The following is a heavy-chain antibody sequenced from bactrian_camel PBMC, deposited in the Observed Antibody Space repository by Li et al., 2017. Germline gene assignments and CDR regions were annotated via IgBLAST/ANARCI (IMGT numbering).Heavy chain of an antibody. V-gene: IGHV3S63*01. J-gene: IGHJ6*01. CDR2: IDSDGTT. CDR3: AAAWSRSVGRVGVSPTEEDFVY. CDR1: EFSFEGAE. Sequence: HVQLVESGGGSVQAGGSLRLSCRASEFSFEGAEIRWFRQAPGKEREAVANIDSDGTTDYADPVKGRFTISQDNAKNTLYLRMDTLGPEDTAMYYCAAAWSRSVGRVGVSPTEEDFVYWGQGTQVTVS. D-gene: IGHD8*01.